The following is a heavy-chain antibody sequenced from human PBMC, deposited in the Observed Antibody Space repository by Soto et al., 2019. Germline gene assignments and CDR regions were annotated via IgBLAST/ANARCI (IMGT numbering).Heavy chain of an antibody. J-gene: IGHJ6*02. D-gene: IGHD1-20*01. CDR1: GGTFSSYA. V-gene: IGHV1-69*18. Sequence: QVQLVQSGAEVRKPGSSVKVPCQASGGTFSSYAFTWVRQAPGQGLEWMGRIIPMFDTPNYAQQFQGRLTITADESTSTVYIELSSLRSEDTAVYYCAIEYKSHGGMDVWGQGTTVTVSS. CDR2: IIPMFDTP. CDR3: AIEYKSHGGMDV.